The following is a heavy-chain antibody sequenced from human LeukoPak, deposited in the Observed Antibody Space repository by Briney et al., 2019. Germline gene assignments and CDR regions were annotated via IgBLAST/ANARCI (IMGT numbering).Heavy chain of an antibody. CDR3: AKTTAGHSSGRDPGWPVDY. Sequence: GGSLRLSCAASGFTFGSYAMTWVRQAPGKGLEWVSHISGSGGSTYHADSVKGRFTISRDNSKNTVYLQMNSLRAEDTGVYYCAKTTAGHSSGRDPGWPVDYWGQGTLVTVSS. V-gene: IGHV3-23*01. CDR2: ISGSGGST. J-gene: IGHJ4*02. CDR1: GFTFGSYA. D-gene: IGHD6-19*01.